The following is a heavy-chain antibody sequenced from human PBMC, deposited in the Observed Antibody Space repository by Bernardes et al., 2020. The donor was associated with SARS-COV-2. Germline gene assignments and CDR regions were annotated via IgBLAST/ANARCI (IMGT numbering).Heavy chain of an antibody. CDR2: IYWDDDR. J-gene: IGHJ5*02. CDR1: GFSFSTSVVG. Sequence: SGPTLVNPTQILTLTCTFSGFSFSTSVVGVGWIRQPPGKALEWLALIYWDDDRRYSPSLKSRLTITKDTSKKQVVLTMTNMDPVDTATYYCAHRRPSTWEGDWCDPWGEGTLVNVSS. V-gene: IGHV2-5*02. CDR3: AHRRPSTWEGDWCDP. D-gene: IGHD6-13*01.